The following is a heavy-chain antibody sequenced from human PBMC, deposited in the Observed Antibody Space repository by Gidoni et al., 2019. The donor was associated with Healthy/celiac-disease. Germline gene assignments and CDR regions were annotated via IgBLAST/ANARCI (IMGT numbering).Heavy chain of an antibody. CDR3: ARESIKAMRVHPNDDFDI. D-gene: IGHD3-22*01. CDR2: IYDSGST. J-gene: IGHJ3*02. V-gene: IGHV4-31*03. CDR1: VASISRGLYY. Sequence: VHLQESSPCLVQHSHTLSLTCTLSVASISRGLYYCSGIRQHPGKGLEWMGYIYDSGSTYDNPSLKSRVTISVETSKNQFSLKLSSVTAAETAVYYCARESIKAMRVHPNDDFDIWGQGTMVTVSS.